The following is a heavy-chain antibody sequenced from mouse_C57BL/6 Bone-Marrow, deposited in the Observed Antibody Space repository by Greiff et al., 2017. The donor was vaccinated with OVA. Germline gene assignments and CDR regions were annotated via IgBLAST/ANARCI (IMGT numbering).Heavy chain of an antibody. CDR2: IDPSDSYT. Sequence: QVQLQQPGAELLKPGASVKLSCKASGYTFTSYWMQWVKQRPGQGLEWIGEIDPSDSYTNYNQKFKGKATLTVDTSSSTAYMQLSSLTSEDSAVYYCARDDYAWFAYWGQGTLVTVSA. D-gene: IGHD2-4*01. J-gene: IGHJ3*01. V-gene: IGHV1-50*01. CDR1: GYTFTSYW. CDR3: ARDDYAWFAY.